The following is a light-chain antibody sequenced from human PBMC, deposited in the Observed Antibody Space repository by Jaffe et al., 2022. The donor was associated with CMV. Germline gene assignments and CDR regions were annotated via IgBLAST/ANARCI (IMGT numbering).Light chain of an antibody. V-gene: IGLV2-14*03. CDR2: DVS. Sequence: QSALTQPASVSGSPGQSITISCTGTISDIGSSNHVSWYQQHPGKAPELLIYDVSNRPSGVSNRFSGSKSGNTASLTISGLQAEDEADYYCTSYTTSSTLFGGGTKLTVL. CDR3: TSYTTSSTL. CDR1: ISDIGSSNH. J-gene: IGLJ2*01.